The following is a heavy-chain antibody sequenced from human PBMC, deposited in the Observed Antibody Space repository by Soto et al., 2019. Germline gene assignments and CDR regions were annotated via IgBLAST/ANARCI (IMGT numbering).Heavy chain of an antibody. Sequence: EVQLLESGGGLVQPGGSLRLSCAASGFTFSSYVMSWVRQAPGKGLEWVSAISGSGGSTYYADSVKGRFTISRDNSKNTLYLQMNSLRAEDTAVYYCAKDLTYCSGGSCYSEDAFDIWGQGTMVTVSS. V-gene: IGHV3-23*01. CDR1: GFTFSSYV. J-gene: IGHJ3*02. CDR2: ISGSGGST. CDR3: AKDLTYCSGGSCYSEDAFDI. D-gene: IGHD2-15*01.